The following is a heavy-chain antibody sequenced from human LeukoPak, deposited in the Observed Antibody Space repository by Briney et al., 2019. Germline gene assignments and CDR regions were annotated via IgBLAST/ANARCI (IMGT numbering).Heavy chain of an antibody. CDR3: ARLDCSSTSCSDY. CDR1: RFTFSTYS. Sequence: GGSLRLSCAASRFTFSTYSMNRVRQAPGKGLEWVSSISSSSSYIYYADSVKGRFTISRDNAKNSLYLQMNSLRAEDTAVYYCARLDCSSTSCSDYWGQGTLVTVSS. V-gene: IGHV3-21*01. D-gene: IGHD2-2*01. J-gene: IGHJ4*02. CDR2: ISSSSSYI.